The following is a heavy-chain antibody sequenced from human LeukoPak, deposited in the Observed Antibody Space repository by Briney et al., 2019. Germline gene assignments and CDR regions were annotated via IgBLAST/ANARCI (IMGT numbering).Heavy chain of an antibody. J-gene: IGHJ6*02. V-gene: IGHV4-4*07. CDR1: GGSLSSYF. Sequence: PSETLSLTCTVSGGSLSSYFWSWIREPAGKGLEWIGRFYTSGSTNYNPSLKSRVTMSVDTSKNQFSLKLSSVTAADTAVYYCAREPSTGYNPWYYGMDVWGQGTTVSVPS. D-gene: IGHD3-9*01. CDR3: AREPSTGYNPWYYGMDV. CDR2: FYTSGST.